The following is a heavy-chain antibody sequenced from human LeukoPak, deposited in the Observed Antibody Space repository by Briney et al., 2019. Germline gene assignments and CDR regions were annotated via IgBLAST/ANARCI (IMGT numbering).Heavy chain of an antibody. J-gene: IGHJ4*02. CDR1: GGSISSGGYY. Sequence: SETLSLTCTVSGGSISSGGYYWSWIRQPPGKGLEWIGYIYHSGSTYYNPSLKSRVTISVDTSKNQFSLTLNSVTAADTAVYYCARKSGSYFRPFDYWGQGILVTVSS. V-gene: IGHV4-30-2*02. D-gene: IGHD1-26*01. CDR3: ARKSGSYFRPFDY. CDR2: IYHSGST.